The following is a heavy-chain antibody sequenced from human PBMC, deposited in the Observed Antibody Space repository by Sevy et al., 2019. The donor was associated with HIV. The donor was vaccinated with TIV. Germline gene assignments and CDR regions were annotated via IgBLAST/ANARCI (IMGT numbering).Heavy chain of an antibody. J-gene: IGHJ6*02. CDR1: GGSVSSGSYY. Sequence: SETLSLTCTVSGGSVSSGSYYWSWIRQPPGKGLEWIGYIYYSGSTNYNPSLKSRVTISVDTSKNQFSLKLSSVTAADTAVYYCARDRERSGWYRPGMDVWGQGTTVTVSS. D-gene: IGHD6-19*01. CDR3: ARDRERSGWYRPGMDV. V-gene: IGHV4-61*01. CDR2: IYYSGST.